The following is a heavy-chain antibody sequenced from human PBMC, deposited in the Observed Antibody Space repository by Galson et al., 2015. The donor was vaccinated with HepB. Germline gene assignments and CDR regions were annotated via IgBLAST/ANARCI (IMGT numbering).Heavy chain of an antibody. D-gene: IGHD3-22*01. Sequence: QVQLQESGPGLVKPSETLSLTCTVSGDSVSSSNYFWSWIRQPPGKGLEWIGYIDNSGSTNYNPSLKSRVSISLDTSKNQFSLKLSSVTAADTAVYYCARDYYDTSGYYYQQYFDYWGRGALVTVPS. CDR1: GDSVSSSNYF. J-gene: IGHJ4*02. V-gene: IGHV4-61*01. CDR2: IDNSGST. CDR3: ARDYYDTSGYYYQQYFDY.